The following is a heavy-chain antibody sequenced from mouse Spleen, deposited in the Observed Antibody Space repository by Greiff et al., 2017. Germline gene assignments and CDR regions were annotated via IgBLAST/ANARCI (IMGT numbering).Heavy chain of an antibody. Sequence: VQLKESGPELVKPGASVKIPCKASGYTFTDYNMDWVKQSHGKSLEWIGDINPNNGGTIYNQKFKGKATLTVDKSSSTAYMELRSLTSEDTAVYYCATYGSSSWFAYWGQGTLVTVSA. CDR1: GYTFTDYN. CDR2: INPNNGGT. J-gene: IGHJ3*01. D-gene: IGHD1-1*01. V-gene: IGHV1-18*01. CDR3: ATYGSSSWFAY.